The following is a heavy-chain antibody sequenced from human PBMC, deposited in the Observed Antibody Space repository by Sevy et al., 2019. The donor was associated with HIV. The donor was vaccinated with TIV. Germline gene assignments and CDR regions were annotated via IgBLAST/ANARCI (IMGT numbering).Heavy chain of an antibody. CDR1: GYTFTGYY. D-gene: IGHD2-21*01. Sequence: ASVKGSCKASGYTFTGYYMHWVRQAPGQGLEWMGWINPNSGGTNYAQKFQGWDTMTRDTSISTAYMELSRLRSDDTAVYYCARSEGILWWYEHWGQGTLVTVSS. CDR3: ARSEGILWWYEH. J-gene: IGHJ1*01. CDR2: INPNSGGT. V-gene: IGHV1-2*04.